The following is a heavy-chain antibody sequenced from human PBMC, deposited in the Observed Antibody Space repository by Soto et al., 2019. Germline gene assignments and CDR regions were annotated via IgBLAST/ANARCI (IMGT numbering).Heavy chain of an antibody. Sequence: QVQLVQSGAEVKKPGASVKVSCKASGYTFTSYGISWVRQAPGQGLEWMGWISAYNGNTNYAQKLQGRVTTTTDTSTSTAYMELRSLRSDDTAVYYCAKLAVVVVADYYYYYGMDVWGQGTTVTVSS. D-gene: IGHD2-15*01. CDR2: ISAYNGNT. J-gene: IGHJ6*02. CDR3: AKLAVVVVADYYYYYGMDV. V-gene: IGHV1-18*01. CDR1: GYTFTSYG.